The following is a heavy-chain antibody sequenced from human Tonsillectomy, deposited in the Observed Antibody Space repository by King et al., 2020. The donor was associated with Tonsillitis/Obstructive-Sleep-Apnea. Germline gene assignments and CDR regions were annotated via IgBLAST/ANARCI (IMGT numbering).Heavy chain of an antibody. CDR2: INHSGST. V-gene: IGHV4-34*01. CDR1: GGSFSGYY. J-gene: IGHJ5*02. D-gene: IGHD2-15*01. Sequence: VQLQQWGAGLLKPSETLSLTCAVYGGSFSGYYWSWIRQPPGKELEWIGEINHSGSTNYNPSLKSRVTISVDTSKNQFSLKLSSVTAADTAVYYCARARIVVVVAANNRNWFDPWGQGTLVTVSS. CDR3: ARARIVVVVAANNRNWFDP.